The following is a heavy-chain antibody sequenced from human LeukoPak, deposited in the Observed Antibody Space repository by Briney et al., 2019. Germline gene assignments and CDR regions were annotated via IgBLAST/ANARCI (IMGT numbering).Heavy chain of an antibody. Sequence: GESLKISCKGSGYSFTTYWIGWVRQMPGKGLEWVGIIYPGDSDTRYSPSFQGQVTISADKSISTVYLQWSSLKASDTAMYYCACAYCGGDCSIDAFDIWGQGTMVTVSS. V-gene: IGHV5-51*01. D-gene: IGHD2-21*02. CDR2: IYPGDSDT. CDR1: GYSFTTYW. J-gene: IGHJ3*02. CDR3: ACAYCGGDCSIDAFDI.